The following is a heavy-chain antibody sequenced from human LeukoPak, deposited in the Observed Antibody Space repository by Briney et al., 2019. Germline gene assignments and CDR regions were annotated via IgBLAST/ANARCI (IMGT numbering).Heavy chain of an antibody. D-gene: IGHD6-19*01. V-gene: IGHV1-69*13. J-gene: IGHJ4*02. CDR1: GGTFSSYA. CDR3: ARSKHSSGWRHFDY. CDR2: IIPIFGTA. Sequence: GASVKVSCTASGGTFSSYAISWVRQAPGQGLEWMGGIIPIFGTANYAQKFQGRVTITADESTSTAYMELSSLRSEDTAVYYCARSKHSSGWRHFDYWGQGTLVTVSS.